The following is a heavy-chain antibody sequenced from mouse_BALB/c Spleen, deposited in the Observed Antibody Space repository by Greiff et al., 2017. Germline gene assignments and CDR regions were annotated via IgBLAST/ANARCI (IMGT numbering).Heavy chain of an antibody. J-gene: IGHJ4*01. CDR3: ARGLLRAGAMDY. D-gene: IGHD1-1*01. Sequence: EVQLQQSGAELVKPGASVKLSCTASGFNIKDTYMHWVKQRPEQGLEWIGRIDPANGNTKYDPKFQGKATITADTSSNTAYLQLSSLTSEDTAVYYCARGLLRAGAMDYWGQGTSVTVSS. V-gene: IGHV14-3*02. CDR1: GFNIKDTY. CDR2: IDPANGNT.